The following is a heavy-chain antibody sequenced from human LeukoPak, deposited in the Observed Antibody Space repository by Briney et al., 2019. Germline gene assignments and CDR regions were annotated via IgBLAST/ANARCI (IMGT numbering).Heavy chain of an antibody. CDR2: IVPIFGTA. J-gene: IGHJ6*04. V-gene: IGHV1-69*05. D-gene: IGHD2-2*01. CDR3: ARSQGSTSCLDV. CDR1: GGTFSSYA. Sequence: SVKVSCKASGGTFSSYAISWVRQAPGQGLEWMGGIVPIFGTANYAQKFQGRVTITTDESTSTAYMELSSLRSEDTAVYYCARSQGSTSCLDVWGKGTTVTVSS.